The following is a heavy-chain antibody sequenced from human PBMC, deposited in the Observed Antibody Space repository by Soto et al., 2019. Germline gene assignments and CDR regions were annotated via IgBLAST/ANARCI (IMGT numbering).Heavy chain of an antibody. D-gene: IGHD3-9*01. CDR2: IKQEGSEK. CDR3: ARVLTGAFDY. V-gene: IGHV3-7*01. J-gene: IGHJ4*02. Sequence: EVQLVESGGGLVQPGGSLRLSCAASGFTFSSYWMSWVRQAPGKGLEWVANIKQEGSEKYYVDSVKGRFTISRDNAKRSLYLQMNSLRAEDPAVYYCARVLTGAFDYWGQGTLVTVSS. CDR1: GFTFSSYW.